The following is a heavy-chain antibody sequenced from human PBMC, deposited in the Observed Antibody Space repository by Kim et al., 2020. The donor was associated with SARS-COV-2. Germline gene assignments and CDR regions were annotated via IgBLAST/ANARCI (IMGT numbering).Heavy chain of an antibody. D-gene: IGHD2-8*01. J-gene: IGHJ3*02. V-gene: IGHV3-48*02. CDR3: VRDRMGGAFDI. Sequence: YYADSVKGRFTTSRDNTKNSLHLQMNSLKDEDTAVYHCVRDRMGGAFDIWGQGTLVTGSS.